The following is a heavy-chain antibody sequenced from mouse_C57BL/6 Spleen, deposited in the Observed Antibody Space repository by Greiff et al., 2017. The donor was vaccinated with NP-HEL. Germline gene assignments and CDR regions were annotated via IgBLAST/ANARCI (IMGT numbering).Heavy chain of an antibody. CDR3: ARPPGSSYDYAMDY. D-gene: IGHD1-1*01. CDR2: IDPATGNT. Sequence: VQLQQSVAELVRPGASVKLSCTASGFNIKNTYMHWVKQRPEQGLEWIGRIDPATGNTKYAPKFQGKATITADTSSTTAFLHLSSLTSEDTAIYYCARPPGSSYDYAMDYWGQGTSVTVSS. J-gene: IGHJ4*01. V-gene: IGHV14-3*01. CDR1: GFNIKNTY.